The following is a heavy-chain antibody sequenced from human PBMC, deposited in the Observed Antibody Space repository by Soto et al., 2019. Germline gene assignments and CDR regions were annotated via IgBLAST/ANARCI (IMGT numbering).Heavy chain of an antibody. J-gene: IGHJ6*02. CDR1: GFTVSSNY. CDR2: IYSGGST. Sequence: GGSLRLSCAASGFTVSSNYMSWVRQAPGKGLEWVSVIYSGGSTYYADSVKGRFTISRDNSKNTLYLQMNSLRAEDTAVYYCARDYISSYYYGMDVWGQGTTVTVS. D-gene: IGHD6-6*01. CDR3: ARDYISSYYYGMDV. V-gene: IGHV3-66*01.